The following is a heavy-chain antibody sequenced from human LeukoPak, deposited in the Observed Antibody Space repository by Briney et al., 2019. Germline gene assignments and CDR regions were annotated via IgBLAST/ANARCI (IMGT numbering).Heavy chain of an antibody. D-gene: IGHD3-3*01. CDR2: ISSSSSYI. Sequence: GGSLRLSCAASGFTFSSYYMSWVRQAPGKGLEWVSSISSSSSYIYYADSVKGRFTISRDNAKNSLYLQMNSLRAEDTAVYYCAREYDFWSGYYTPVDVWGQGTTVTVSS. V-gene: IGHV3-21*01. CDR1: GFTFSSYY. CDR3: AREYDFWSGYYTPVDV. J-gene: IGHJ6*02.